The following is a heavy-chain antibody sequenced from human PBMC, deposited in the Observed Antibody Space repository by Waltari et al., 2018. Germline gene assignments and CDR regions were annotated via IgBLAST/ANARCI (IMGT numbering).Heavy chain of an antibody. CDR3: ADCGGDCPH. Sequence: VQPVQPGAEVRKPGSSVKVACKTSGGPFSRFSISWVRLAHGQGLEWMGGLIPIFLTANYAQKFEGRLTIDADEATSTVYMELSGLTSDDTAVYYCADCGGDCPHWGQGTLVTVSS. D-gene: IGHD2-21*01. V-gene: IGHV1-69*12. CDR2: LIPIFLTA. CDR1: GGPFSRFS. J-gene: IGHJ4*02.